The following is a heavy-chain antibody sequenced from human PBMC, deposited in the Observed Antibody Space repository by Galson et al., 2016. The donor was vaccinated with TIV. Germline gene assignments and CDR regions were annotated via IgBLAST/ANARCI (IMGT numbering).Heavy chain of an antibody. Sequence: SVKVSCKVSGDSLSDLSMHWVRQGPGKGLEWMGGFDPEVSKTVYAQKFQGRLTMTADTSRDTAYMELGSLTFEDTAVYYCATVAWFPGLSLDNWGQGTLVTVSS. CDR1: GDSLSDLS. J-gene: IGHJ4*02. D-gene: IGHD2/OR15-2a*01. V-gene: IGHV1-24*01. CDR2: FDPEVSKT. CDR3: ATVAWFPGLSLDN.